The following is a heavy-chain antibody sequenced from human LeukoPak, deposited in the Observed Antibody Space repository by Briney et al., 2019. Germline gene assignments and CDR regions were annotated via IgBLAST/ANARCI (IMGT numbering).Heavy chain of an antibody. CDR1: GGTFSSYA. J-gene: IGHJ4*02. CDR3: AREVYDYVWGSYRHLDY. CDR2: IIPIFGAA. V-gene: IGHV1-69*13. Sequence: ASVKVSCKASGGTFSSYAISWVRQAPGQGLEWMGGIIPIFGAANYAQKFQGRVTITADESTSTAYMELSSLRSEDTAVYYCAREVYDYVWGSYRHLDYWGQGTLVTVSS. D-gene: IGHD3-16*02.